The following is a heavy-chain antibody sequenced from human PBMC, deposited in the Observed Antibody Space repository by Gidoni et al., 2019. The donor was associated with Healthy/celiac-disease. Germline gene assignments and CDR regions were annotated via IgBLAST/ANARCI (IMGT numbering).Heavy chain of an antibody. CDR2: IWYDGSKK. CDR3: VRVTRGAFDI. CDR1: GFTFSSYG. Sequence: QVQLVESGGGVVQPGRSLRLSCAASGFTFSSYGVNWVRQAPGKGLEGVAVIWYDGSKKYYADSVKGRFTISRDNSKNTLYLQMNSLRAEDTAVYYCVRVTRGAFDIWGQGTMVTVSS. J-gene: IGHJ3*02. V-gene: IGHV3-33*01. D-gene: IGHD2-21*02.